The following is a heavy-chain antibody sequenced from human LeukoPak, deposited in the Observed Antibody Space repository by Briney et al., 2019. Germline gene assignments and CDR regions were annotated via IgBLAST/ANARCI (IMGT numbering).Heavy chain of an antibody. CDR2: IYYSGST. Sequence: SETLSLTCTVSGGSISSSSYYWGWIRQPPGKGLEWIGYIYYSGSTNYNPSLKSRVTISVDTSKNQLSLKLSSVTVADTAVYYCAGGQWLVWGVYWGQGTLVTVSS. V-gene: IGHV4-61*05. CDR1: GGSISSSSYY. D-gene: IGHD6-19*01. J-gene: IGHJ4*02. CDR3: AGGQWLVWGVY.